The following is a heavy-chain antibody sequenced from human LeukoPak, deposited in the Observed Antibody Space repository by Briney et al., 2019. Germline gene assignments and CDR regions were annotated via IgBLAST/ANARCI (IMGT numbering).Heavy chain of an antibody. CDR2: IRSKGYGGTT. CDR1: GFSFGDYA. CDR3: TRRAGFCGGDCFDS. J-gene: IGHJ4*02. V-gene: IGHV3-49*04. Sequence: GGSLRLSCTASGFSFGDYAMTWVRQAPGKGLEWVGFIRSKGYGGTTEYAASAKGRFSNSRDDYKTIAYLQMNSLTTEDTAVYYCTRRAGFCGGDCFDSWGQGTLVTVSS. D-gene: IGHD2-21*01.